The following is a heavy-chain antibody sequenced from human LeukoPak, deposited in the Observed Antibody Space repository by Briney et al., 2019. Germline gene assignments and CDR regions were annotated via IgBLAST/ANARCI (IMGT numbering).Heavy chain of an antibody. V-gene: IGHV1-2*02. CDR3: ARLPDILTAFDI. Sequence: GASVKVSCKASGYTFTSYGISWVRQAPGQGLEWMGWINPNSGGTNYAQKFQGRVTMTRDTSISTAYMELSRLRSDDTAVYYCARLPDILTAFDIWGQGTMVTVSS. CDR1: GYTFTSYG. J-gene: IGHJ3*02. CDR2: INPNSGGT. D-gene: IGHD3-9*01.